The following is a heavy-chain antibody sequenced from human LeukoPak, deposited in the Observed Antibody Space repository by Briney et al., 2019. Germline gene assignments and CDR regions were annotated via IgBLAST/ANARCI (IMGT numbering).Heavy chain of an antibody. CDR3: ARDSAAAAVYYFDY. J-gene: IGHJ4*02. CDR2: ILTDGRDK. Sequence: GGSLRLSCAASGVSFSNYAMHWVRQTPGGGRGWGAVILTDGRDKHYADSVRGRFTISTDTSQSTLYLQMNTLRAEDTAVYYCARDSAAAAVYYFDYWGQGTLVTVSS. CDR1: GVSFSNYA. D-gene: IGHD3-16*01. V-gene: IGHV3-30*04.